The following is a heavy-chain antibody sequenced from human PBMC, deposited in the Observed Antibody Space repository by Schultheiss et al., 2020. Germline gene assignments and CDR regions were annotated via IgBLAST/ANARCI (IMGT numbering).Heavy chain of an antibody. CDR3: ARVEGGVVVITKYWYFDL. CDR2: IYTSGST. CDR1: GGSISSYY. D-gene: IGHD3-22*01. Sequence: SETLSLTCTVSGGSISSYYWSWIRQPPGKGLEWIGRIYTSGSTNYNPSLKSRVTISVDTSKNQFSLKLSSVTAADTAVYYCARVEGGVVVITKYWYFDLWGRGTLVTVSS. J-gene: IGHJ2*01. V-gene: IGHV4-4*07.